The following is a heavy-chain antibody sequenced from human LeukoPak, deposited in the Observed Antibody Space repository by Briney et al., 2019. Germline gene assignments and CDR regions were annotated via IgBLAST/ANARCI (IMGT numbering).Heavy chain of an antibody. CDR1: GGSISSSSYY. V-gene: IGHV4-39*01. Sequence: SSETLSLTCTVSGGSISSSSYYWGWIRQPPGKGLEWIGSIYYSGSTYYNPSLKSRVTICVDTSKNQFSLKLSSVPAADTAVYYCARQRRGGYSFHFDYWGQGTLVTVSS. J-gene: IGHJ4*02. CDR3: ARQRRGGYSFHFDY. D-gene: IGHD4-11*01. CDR2: IYYSGST.